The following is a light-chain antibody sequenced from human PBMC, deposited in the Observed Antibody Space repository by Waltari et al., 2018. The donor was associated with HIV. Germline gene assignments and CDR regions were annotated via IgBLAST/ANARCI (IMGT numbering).Light chain of an antibody. V-gene: IGLV2-23*02. CDR3: CSYAGSTTWL. CDR2: EVT. CDR1: SSDVGSYNF. J-gene: IGLJ3*02. Sequence: QSALTQPASVSGSPGQSLTISCPGTSSDVGSYNFVSWYQQHPGKAPKLVISEVTKRPSGVSNRFSGSKSGNTASLTISGLQAEDEADYYCCSYAGSTTWLFGGGTKVTVL.